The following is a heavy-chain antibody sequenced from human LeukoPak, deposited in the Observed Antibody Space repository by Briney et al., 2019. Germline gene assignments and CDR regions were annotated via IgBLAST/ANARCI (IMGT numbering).Heavy chain of an antibody. CDR3: ARDPTKKQWPINWFDP. Sequence: PGGSLRLSCAASGFTFSSYSMNWVRQAPGKGPEWVSYISSSSSTIYYADSVKGRLTISRDNAKDSLYLQMNSLRAEDTAVYYCARDPTKKQWPINWFDPWGQGTLVTVSS. CDR2: ISSSSSTI. D-gene: IGHD6-19*01. J-gene: IGHJ5*02. CDR1: GFTFSSYS. V-gene: IGHV3-48*01.